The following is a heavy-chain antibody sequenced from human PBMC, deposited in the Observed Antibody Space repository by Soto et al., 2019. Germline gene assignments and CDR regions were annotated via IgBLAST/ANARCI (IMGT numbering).Heavy chain of an antibody. D-gene: IGHD2-8*01. V-gene: IGHV4-39*01. CDR2: IYYTGYT. CDR3: ARRQGVCNGPETPYYYYGMDV. J-gene: IGHJ6*02. CDR1: GGPIRSSTYY. Sequence: QEQLQESGPGLVKPSETLSLTCSVSGGPIRSSTYYWGRIRQPPGEGPQWIGTIYYTGYTPYTPYLQCLVTISLDAPNTQFSLTLSSVTAVASAVYYCARRQGVCNGPETPYYYYGMDVWGPGTTVTVSS.